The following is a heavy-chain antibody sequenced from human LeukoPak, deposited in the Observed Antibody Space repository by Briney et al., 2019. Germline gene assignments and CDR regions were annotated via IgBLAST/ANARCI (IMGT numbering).Heavy chain of an antibody. CDR2: IKQDGSEK. CDR1: GFTLSGIW. CDR3: SSCRPESIAARMFDY. J-gene: IGHJ4*02. V-gene: IGHV3-7*01. D-gene: IGHD6-6*01. Sequence: GGSLRLSCAASGFTLSGIWMSWVRQAPGKGLGWVANIKQDGSEKYYVDSVKGRFTISRDNAKNSLYLQMNSLRAEDTAVYYCSSCRPESIAARMFDYWGQGTLVTVSS.